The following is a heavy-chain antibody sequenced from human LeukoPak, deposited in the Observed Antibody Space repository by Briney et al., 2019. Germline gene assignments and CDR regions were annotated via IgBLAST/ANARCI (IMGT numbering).Heavy chain of an antibody. V-gene: IGHV5-51*01. CDR1: GYIFIAHW. J-gene: IGHJ4*02. CDR2: IY. D-gene: IGHD3-22*01. Sequence: GESLKISCKDSGYIFIAHWIGWVRQMPGKGLEWMGIIYSPSFQGQVTISADKSISTAYLQWSSLKASDSAMYYCARQGYDRSGYYYGWGQGTLVSVSS. CDR3: ARQGYDRSGYYYG.